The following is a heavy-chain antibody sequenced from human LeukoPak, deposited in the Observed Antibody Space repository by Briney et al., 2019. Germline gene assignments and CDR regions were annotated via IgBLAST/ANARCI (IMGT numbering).Heavy chain of an antibody. D-gene: IGHD1-26*01. J-gene: IGHJ3*02. V-gene: IGHV1-46*01. CDR2: INPSGGST. CDR1: GYSFTSYY. CDR3: ARSSAYYNEADI. Sequence: ASVKVSCKNSGYSFTSYYIHWVRQAPGQGLEWLGIINPSGGSTTYAQKFQGRLTMASDTSTSTVYMELSSLRSEDTAMYYCARSSAYYNEADIWGQGTMVTVSS.